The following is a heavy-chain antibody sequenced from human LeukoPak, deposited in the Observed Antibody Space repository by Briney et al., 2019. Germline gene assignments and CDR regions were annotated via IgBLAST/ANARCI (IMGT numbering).Heavy chain of an antibody. Sequence: ASVKVSCKASGYTFTTYDINWVRQATGQGLEWMGWTNPNSGNTGYAQKFQGRVTMTRNTSISTAYTELRSLRSEDTAVYYCARGPNKSDGGNSGSAWFDPWGQGTLVTVSS. CDR3: ARGPNKSDGGNSGSAWFDP. CDR2: TNPNSGNT. V-gene: IGHV1-8*01. J-gene: IGHJ5*02. D-gene: IGHD4-23*01. CDR1: GYTFTTYD.